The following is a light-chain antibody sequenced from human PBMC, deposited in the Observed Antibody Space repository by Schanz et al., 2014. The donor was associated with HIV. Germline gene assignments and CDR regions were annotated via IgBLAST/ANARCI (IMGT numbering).Light chain of an antibody. CDR1: SGSIANNY. CDR3: HSSDAADPGV. J-gene: IGLJ3*02. Sequence: NFMLTQPHSVSESPGKTVTISCTRSSGSIANNYVQWYQQRPGSGPTTVIYEDNQRPSGVPDRFSGSIDSSSNSASLTISGLETDDEADYFCHSSDAADPGVFGGGTKLTVL. CDR2: EDN. V-gene: IGLV6-57*04.